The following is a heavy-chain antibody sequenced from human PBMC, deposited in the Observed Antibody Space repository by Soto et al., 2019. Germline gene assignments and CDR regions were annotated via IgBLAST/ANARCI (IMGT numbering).Heavy chain of an antibody. CDR2: IYYSGST. D-gene: IGHD5-18*01. CDR3: ASGYSYANLLAP. CDR1: GGSISSDGYY. Sequence: SETLSLTCTVSGGSISSDGYYWTWIRQHPGKGLEWIGYIYYSGSTYYNPSLKSRVTISVDTSKNQFSLKLSSVTAADTAVYFCASGYSYANLLAPWGQGTLVTGSS. V-gene: IGHV4-31*03. J-gene: IGHJ5*02.